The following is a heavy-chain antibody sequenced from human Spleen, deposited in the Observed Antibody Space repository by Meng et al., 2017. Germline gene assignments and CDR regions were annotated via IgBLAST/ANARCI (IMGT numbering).Heavy chain of an antibody. CDR3: ARANYGDYFFDFDY. CDR1: GYTFTGYY. Sequence: GQGVQAGAAVKTPGAPVKDSCKASGYTFTGYYMHWVRQAPGQGLEWMGRINPNSGGTNYAQKFQGRVTMTRDTSISTAYMELSRLRSDDTAVYYCARANYGDYFFDFDYWGQGTLVTVSS. CDR2: INPNSGGT. D-gene: IGHD4-17*01. V-gene: IGHV1-2*06. J-gene: IGHJ4*02.